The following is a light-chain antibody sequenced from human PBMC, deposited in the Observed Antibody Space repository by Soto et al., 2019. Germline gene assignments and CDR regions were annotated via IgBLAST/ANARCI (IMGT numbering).Light chain of an antibody. CDR3: QQYGNSPPT. CDR1: QSLSSTY. V-gene: IGKV3-20*01. J-gene: IGKJ4*01. CDR2: GAS. Sequence: EIVLTQSPGTLSLSTGERATLSCRASQSLSSTYLAWYQQKPGQAPRLLIYGASSRATGIPDRFIGSGSATDFTLTISRLEPEDFAVYHCQQYGNSPPTFGGGTKVEI.